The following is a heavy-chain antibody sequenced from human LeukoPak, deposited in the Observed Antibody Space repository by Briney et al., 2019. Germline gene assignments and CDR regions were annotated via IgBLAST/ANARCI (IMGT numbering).Heavy chain of an antibody. CDR2: TYYRSKWYN. CDR1: VDSVSSNSAA. D-gene: IGHD6-13*01. Sequence: SQTLSLTCAISVDSVSSNSAAWNWIRQSPSIGLEWLGRTYYRSKWYNDYAVSVKSRITINPDTSKNQFSLQLNSVTPEDTAVYYCAREQQLVPFDWFDPWGQGTLVTVSS. J-gene: IGHJ5*02. CDR3: AREQQLVPFDWFDP. V-gene: IGHV6-1*01.